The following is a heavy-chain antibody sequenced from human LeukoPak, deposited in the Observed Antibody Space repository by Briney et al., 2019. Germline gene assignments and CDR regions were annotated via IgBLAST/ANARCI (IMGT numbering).Heavy chain of an antibody. CDR1: GYTFTNYY. D-gene: IGHD5-12*01. Sequence: GASVKVSCKASGYTFTNYYMHWGRQAPGQGLEWMGWLSPNTGGTNYAQKFQGRVTMTRDTSISTAFMELSRLRSDDTAVYYCASLRLIDYWGQGTLVTVSS. CDR3: ASLRLIDY. J-gene: IGHJ4*02. CDR2: LSPNTGGT. V-gene: IGHV1-2*02.